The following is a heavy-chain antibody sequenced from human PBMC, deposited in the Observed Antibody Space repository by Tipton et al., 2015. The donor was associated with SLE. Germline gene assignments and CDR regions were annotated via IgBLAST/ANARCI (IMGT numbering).Heavy chain of an antibody. CDR3: ARVPGYSSSWDAFDI. D-gene: IGHD6-13*01. J-gene: IGHJ3*02. Sequence: TLSLTCTVSGGSISSHYWSWIRQPPGKGLEWIGYIYYSVSTNYNPSLKSRVTISVDTSKNQFSLKLSSVTPADTAVYYCARVPGYSSSWDAFDIWGQGTMVTVSS. CDR2: IYYSVST. V-gene: IGHV4-59*11. CDR1: GGSISSHY.